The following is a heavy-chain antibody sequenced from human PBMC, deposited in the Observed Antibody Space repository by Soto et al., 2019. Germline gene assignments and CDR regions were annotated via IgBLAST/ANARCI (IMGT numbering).Heavy chain of an antibody. D-gene: IGHD6-19*01. CDR2: IYGGGTT. J-gene: IGHJ4*02. CDR1: GFTVSSKS. CDR3: VQTTGWPGFDF. Sequence: EVQLVESGGGLIQPGGSLRLSCAASGFTVSSKSMTWVRQAPGKGLEWVSVIYGGGTTYYADSVKGRFTISRDNSKNTLYLHMNSLRAEDTAVYYCVQTTGWPGFDFWGQGTLVTVSS. V-gene: IGHV3-53*01.